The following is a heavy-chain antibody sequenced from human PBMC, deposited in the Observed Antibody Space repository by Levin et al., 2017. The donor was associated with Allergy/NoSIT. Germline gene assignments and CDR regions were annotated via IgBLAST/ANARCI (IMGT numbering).Heavy chain of an antibody. D-gene: IGHD6-19*01. V-gene: IGHV3-23*01. CDR3: AKTSGWSYYYGMDV. CDR2: ISSSGGDT. CDR1: GFTFSTYA. Sequence: GGSLRLSCAASGFTFSTYAMSWVRQAPGKGLEWVSVISSSGGDTYYADSVKGRFTISRDNSKNTLYLQMNSLRAEDTATYYCAKTSGWSYYYGMDVWGQGTTVTVSS. J-gene: IGHJ6*02.